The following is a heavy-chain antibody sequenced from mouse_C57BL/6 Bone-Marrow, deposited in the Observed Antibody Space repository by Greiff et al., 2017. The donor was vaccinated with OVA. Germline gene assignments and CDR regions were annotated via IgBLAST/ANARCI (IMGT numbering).Heavy chain of an antibody. CDR2: INPSNGGT. CDR1: GYTFTSYW. V-gene: IGHV1-53*01. J-gene: IGHJ2*01. D-gene: IGHD2-1*01. CDR3: ARLEGLWYSYYFDY. Sequence: QVQLQQPGAELVMPGASVKLSCKASGYTFTSYWMHWVKQRPGQGLEWIGNINPSNGGTNYNEKFKSKATLTVDKSSSTAYMQLSSLTSEDSAVYYCARLEGLWYSYYFDYWGQGTTLTVAS.